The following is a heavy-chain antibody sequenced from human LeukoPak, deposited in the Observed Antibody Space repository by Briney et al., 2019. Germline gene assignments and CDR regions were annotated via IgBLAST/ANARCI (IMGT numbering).Heavy chain of an antibody. D-gene: IGHD1-26*01. CDR1: GFTFSSYA. Sequence: GGSLRLSCAASGFTFSSYAMSWVRQAPGKGLEWVAVISYDGSNKYYADSVKGRFTISRDNSKNTLYLQMNSLRAEDTAVYYCARGVGATGYWGQGTLVTVSS. V-gene: IGHV3-30*04. CDR3: ARGVGATGY. CDR2: ISYDGSNK. J-gene: IGHJ4*02.